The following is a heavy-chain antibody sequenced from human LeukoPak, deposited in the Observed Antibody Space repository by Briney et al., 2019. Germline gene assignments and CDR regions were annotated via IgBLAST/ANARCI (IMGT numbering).Heavy chain of an antibody. Sequence: ASVKVSCKASGYTFTSYGISWVRQAPGQGLEWMGWISGYSGKTEYAQKLQGRRTMTTDTSTSTAYMELRSLTSDDTAVYYCARDIGVSQFDYWGQGTLVTVSS. J-gene: IGHJ4*02. CDR2: ISGYSGKT. CDR1: GYTFTSYG. V-gene: IGHV1-18*01. CDR3: ARDIGVSQFDY. D-gene: IGHD3-10*01.